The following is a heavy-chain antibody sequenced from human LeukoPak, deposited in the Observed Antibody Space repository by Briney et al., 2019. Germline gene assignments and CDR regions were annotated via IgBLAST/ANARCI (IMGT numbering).Heavy chain of an antibody. CDR3: AKSITMIVVVMAA. CDR1: GFTLSRYA. CDR2: ISGSGGRT. Sequence: GWSLRLSCVASGFTLSRYAMSWVRPAAGKGLEWVEAISGSGGRTYYADSVKGRFTISRDNSKNTLYLQMNSLRAEDTAVYYCAKSITMIVVVMAAWGQGTLVTVSS. D-gene: IGHD3-22*01. J-gene: IGHJ5*02. V-gene: IGHV3-23*01.